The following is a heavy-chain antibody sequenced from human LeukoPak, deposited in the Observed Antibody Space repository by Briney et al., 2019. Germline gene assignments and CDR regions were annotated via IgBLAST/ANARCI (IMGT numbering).Heavy chain of an antibody. J-gene: IGHJ4*02. D-gene: IGHD6-6*01. CDR1: GFTFSDYY. CDR3: AKAGSYSSPYYFDY. V-gene: IGHV3-11*01. CDR2: ITNSGSTT. Sequence: PGGSLRLSCVASGFTFSDYYMSWIRQAPGKGLEWISYITNSGSTTFYADSVKGRFSISRDNAKNSLYLQMNSLRAEDMAFYYCAKAGSYSSPYYFDYWGQGTLVTVSS.